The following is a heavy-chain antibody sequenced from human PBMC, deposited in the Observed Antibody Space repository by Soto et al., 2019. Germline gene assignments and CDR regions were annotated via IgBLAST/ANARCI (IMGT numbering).Heavy chain of an antibody. Sequence: QVQLVQSGAEVKKPGSSVKVYCKASGGSFSTFAISWVRQAPGQGLEWMGGIIPIFNTAKYTQKFQGRVTIIADESTSTAYMELSSLRSEDTAVYYCARDHPLARGNNWFDPWGQGTLVTVSS. CDR3: ARDHPLARGNNWFDP. CDR1: GGSFSTFA. D-gene: IGHD5-12*01. V-gene: IGHV1-69*01. J-gene: IGHJ5*02. CDR2: IIPIFNTA.